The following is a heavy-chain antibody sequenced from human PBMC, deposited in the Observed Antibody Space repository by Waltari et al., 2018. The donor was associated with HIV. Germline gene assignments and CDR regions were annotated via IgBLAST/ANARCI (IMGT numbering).Heavy chain of an antibody. CDR1: GYNFASFD. V-gene: IGHV1-8*01. D-gene: IGHD3-3*01. J-gene: IGHJ4*02. Sequence: QAQLVQSGAEVRKPGASVKVSCKASGYNFASFDINWVRRATGQGLEWMGWMSMNSGNAGYGQRFKGRLTLTRDTSIDMAYMELNSLTPQDTAVYYCVTSRPGAVFGDFWGQGTPVTVSS. CDR3: VTSRPGAVFGDF. CDR2: MSMNSGNA.